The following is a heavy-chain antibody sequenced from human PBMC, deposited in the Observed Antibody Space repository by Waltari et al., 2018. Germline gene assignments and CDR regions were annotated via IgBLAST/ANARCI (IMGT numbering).Heavy chain of an antibody. CDR3: ARRYGGNGVDAFDI. CDR1: GGSISSYN. J-gene: IGHJ3*02. Sequence: QVQLQESGPGLVKPSETLSLTCTVSGGSISSYNWSWIRQPPGKGLGLIGYIYYSGSTNFNPSLMSRVTISVGTSKNQFCRMLSSGTAADTAVYYCARRYGGNGVDAFDIWGQGTMVTVSS. CDR2: IYYSGST. D-gene: IGHD4-17*01. V-gene: IGHV4-59*01.